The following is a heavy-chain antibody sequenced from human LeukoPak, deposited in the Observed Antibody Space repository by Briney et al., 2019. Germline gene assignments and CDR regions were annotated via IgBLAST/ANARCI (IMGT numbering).Heavy chain of an antibody. J-gene: IGHJ4*02. CDR1: GFTFSSYA. Sequence: GGSLRLSCAASGFTFSSYAMSWVRQAPGKGLEWVSAISGSGNSAYYADSVKGRFTISRDNSKNTLYPQMNSLRAEDTAVYYCAKGVCTNGICYFDYWGQGTLVTVSS. CDR3: AKGVCTNGICYFDY. V-gene: IGHV3-23*01. D-gene: IGHD2-8*01. CDR2: ISGSGNSA.